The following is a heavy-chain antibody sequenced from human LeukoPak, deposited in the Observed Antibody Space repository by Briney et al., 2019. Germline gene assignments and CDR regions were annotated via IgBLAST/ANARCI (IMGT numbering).Heavy chain of an antibody. J-gene: IGHJ4*02. CDR3: ARDVFGALRGSTAFDY. D-gene: IGHD3-16*01. Sequence: GGSLRLSCAASGFTFSSYGMHWVRQAPGKGLEWVAFIRYEGSDKYYADSVRGRFTISRDNSKNTLYLQMNSLRVEDTAVYYCARDVFGALRGSTAFDYWGQGTLVTVSS. V-gene: IGHV3-30*02. CDR2: IRYEGSDK. CDR1: GFTFSSYG.